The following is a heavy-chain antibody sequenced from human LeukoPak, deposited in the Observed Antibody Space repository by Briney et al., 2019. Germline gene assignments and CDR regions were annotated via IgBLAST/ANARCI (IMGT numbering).Heavy chain of an antibody. D-gene: IGHD2-15*01. V-gene: IGHV3-23*01. J-gene: IGHJ4*02. CDR2: VSGSGAST. CDR1: GFTFSSYA. CDR3: AKGIRVARGVDFDY. Sequence: GPCLRLSCAASGFTFSSYAMSWVRQAPGNRLEWDSAVSGSGASTYYADSVKGRFTISRDNSRNTLYLQMDSLRAEDTAVYYCAKGIRVARGVDFDYWGQGTLVTVSS.